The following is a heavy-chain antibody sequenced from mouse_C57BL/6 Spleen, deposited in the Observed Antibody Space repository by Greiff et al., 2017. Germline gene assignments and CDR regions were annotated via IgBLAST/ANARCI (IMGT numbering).Heavy chain of an antibody. D-gene: IGHD1-1*01. CDR3: ARRTTVVGYFDD. V-gene: IGHV1-80*01. CDR2: IYPGDGDT. Sequence: VQLVESGAELVKPGASVKISCKASGYAFSSSWMNWVKQRHGKGLEWIGQIYPGDGDTNYNGKFKGKATLTADKSSSTAYMQLSSLTSEDSAVYFCARRTTVVGYFDDWGQGTTLTVSS. J-gene: IGHJ2*01. CDR1: GYAFSSSW.